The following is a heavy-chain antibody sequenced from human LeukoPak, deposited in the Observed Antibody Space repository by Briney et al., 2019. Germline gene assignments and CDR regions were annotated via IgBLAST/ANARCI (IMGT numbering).Heavy chain of an antibody. V-gene: IGHV3-23*01. CDR2: IGVGGTT. J-gene: IGHJ4*02. D-gene: IGHD3-22*01. Sequence: PGGSLRLSCAASGFTFSSYGMNWVRQAPGKGLEWVSGIGVGGTTYYADSVKGRFTISRDTSKQTLYLQMNSLRVVDTAVYYCAKTQGYYDCWGQGTLVTVSS. CDR1: GFTFSSYG. CDR3: AKTQGYYDC.